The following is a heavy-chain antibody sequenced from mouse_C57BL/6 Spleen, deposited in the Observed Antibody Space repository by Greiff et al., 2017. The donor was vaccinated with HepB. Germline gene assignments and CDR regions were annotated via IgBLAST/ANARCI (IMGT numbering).Heavy chain of an antibody. J-gene: IGHJ3*01. Sequence: VQLQQSGAELVKPGASVKMSCKASGYTFTSYWITWVKQRPGQGLEWIGDIYPGSGSTNYNEKFKSKATLTVDTSSSTAYMQRSSLTSEDSAVYYCARRGGYYSFAYWGQGTLVTVSA. CDR3: ARRGGYYSFAY. CDR2: IYPGSGST. D-gene: IGHD2-3*01. V-gene: IGHV1-55*01. CDR1: GYTFTSYW.